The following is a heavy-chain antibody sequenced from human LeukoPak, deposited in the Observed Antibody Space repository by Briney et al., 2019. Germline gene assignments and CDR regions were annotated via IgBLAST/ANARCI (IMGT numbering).Heavy chain of an antibody. V-gene: IGHV1-69*05. J-gene: IGHJ5*02. CDR1: GYTFTSYY. D-gene: IGHD3-3*01. CDR3: ARSSTSGYWEYNWFDP. CDR2: IIPIFGTA. Sequence: GASVKVSCKASGYTFTSYYMHWVRQAPGQGLEWMGGIIPIFGTANYAQKFQGRVTITTDESTSTAYMELSSLRSEDTAVYYCARSSTSGYWEYNWFDPWGQGTLVTVSS.